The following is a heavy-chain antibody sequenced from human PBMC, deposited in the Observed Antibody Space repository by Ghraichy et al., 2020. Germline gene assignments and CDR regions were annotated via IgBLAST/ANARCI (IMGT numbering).Heavy chain of an antibody. CDR1: GGSFSGYY. CDR3: ARGNPTMNDYFDS. CDR2: ISHSGST. Sequence: SETQSLTCAVYGGSFSGYYWHWIRQPPWKRLEWIGEISHSGSTDYNPSLKSRVTISVDTSKKEFSLRLNAVTAADTAVYYCARGNPTMNDYFDSWGQGTLVTVSS. V-gene: IGHV4-34*01. D-gene: IGHD1-1*01. J-gene: IGHJ4*02.